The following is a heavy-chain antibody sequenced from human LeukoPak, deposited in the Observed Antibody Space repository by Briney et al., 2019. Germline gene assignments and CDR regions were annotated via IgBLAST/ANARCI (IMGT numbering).Heavy chain of an antibody. CDR3: AKDKEYASGSYPIES. CDR2: VSNSGVST. J-gene: IGHJ4*02. CDR1: GFIFSTYA. V-gene: IGHV3-23*01. Sequence: GGSLRLSCAASGFIFSTYAMNWVRQAPGKGLEWISGVSNSGVSTNYAASVKGRFTISRDNSKNTLYLQMISLRLEDAPVYYCAKDKEYASGSYPIESWGQGTLVTVSS. D-gene: IGHD3-10*01.